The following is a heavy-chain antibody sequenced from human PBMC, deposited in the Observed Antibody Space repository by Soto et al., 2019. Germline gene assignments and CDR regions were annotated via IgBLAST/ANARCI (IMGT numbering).Heavy chain of an antibody. J-gene: IGHJ4*02. V-gene: IGHV4-39*01. Sequence: SETLSLTCTVSGGSISSSSYYWGWIRQPPGKGLEWIGNLYYSGSTYYNPSLKSRVTISVHTSKNQFSLKVSSVTAADTAVYYCARQTPTYAYWGQGTLVTVSS. CDR2: LYYSGST. CDR1: GGSISSSSYY. CDR3: ARQTPTYAY. D-gene: IGHD2-8*01.